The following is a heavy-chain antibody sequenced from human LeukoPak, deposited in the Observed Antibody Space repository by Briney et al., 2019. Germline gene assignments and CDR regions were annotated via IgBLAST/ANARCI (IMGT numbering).Heavy chain of an antibody. Sequence: GGSLRLSCVASGFPFSFYSMNWVRQAPGEGLEWVSSISSSSTSIDYADAVKGRFTISRDNAKNSLFLQMNSLRAEDTAAYFCARKVVGATTPYHAFDMWGQGTKVTVSP. CDR2: ISSSSTSI. CDR1: GFPFSFYS. CDR3: ARKVVGATTPYHAFDM. J-gene: IGHJ3*02. V-gene: IGHV3-21*01. D-gene: IGHD1-26*01.